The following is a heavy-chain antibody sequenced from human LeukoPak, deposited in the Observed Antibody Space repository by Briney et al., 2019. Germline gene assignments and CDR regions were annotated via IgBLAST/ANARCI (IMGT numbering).Heavy chain of an antibody. Sequence: SETLSLTCAVYGGSFSGYYWSWIRQPPGKGLEWIGEINHSGSTNYNPSLKSRVTISVDTSKNQFSLKLSSVTGADTAVYYCATRRIYYYDSSGYAYWGQGTLVTVSS. D-gene: IGHD3-22*01. J-gene: IGHJ4*02. CDR2: INHSGST. CDR3: ATRRIYYYDSSGYAY. V-gene: IGHV4-34*01. CDR1: GGSFSGYY.